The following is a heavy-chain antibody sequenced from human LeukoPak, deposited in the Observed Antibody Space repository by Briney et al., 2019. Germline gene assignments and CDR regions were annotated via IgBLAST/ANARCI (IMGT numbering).Heavy chain of an antibody. D-gene: IGHD4-23*01. Sequence: SETLSLTCTVSGGSISSSSYYWGWIRQPPGKGLEWIGSIYYSGSTYYNPSLKSRVTISVDTSKNQFSLKLSSVTAADTAVYYCARDRPVVTEGYFDYWGQGTLVTVSS. CDR3: ARDRPVVTEGYFDY. V-gene: IGHV4-39*07. CDR2: IYYSGST. J-gene: IGHJ4*02. CDR1: GGSISSSSYY.